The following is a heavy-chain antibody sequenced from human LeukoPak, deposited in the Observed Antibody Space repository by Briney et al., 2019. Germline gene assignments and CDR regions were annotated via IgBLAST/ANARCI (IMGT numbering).Heavy chain of an antibody. CDR1: GFTFNRFW. J-gene: IGHJ4*02. Sequence: GGSLRLSCAASGFTFNRFWMSWVRKPPGKGLEWVATQKQDGSEKYYVDSVKGRFTISRDNARNSVYLQMSSLRVEDTAVYYCAKASWSGYYGINFDYWGQGILVTVSS. CDR2: QKQDGSEK. D-gene: IGHD3-3*01. V-gene: IGHV3-7*01. CDR3: AKASWSGYYGINFDY.